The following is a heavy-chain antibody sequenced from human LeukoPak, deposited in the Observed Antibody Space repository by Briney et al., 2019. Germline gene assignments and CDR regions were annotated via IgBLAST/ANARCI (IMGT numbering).Heavy chain of an antibody. CDR3: ARSSSGWYARFDY. J-gene: IGHJ4*02. V-gene: IGHV4-39*01. CDR1: GGSISSSSYY. D-gene: IGHD6-19*01. CDR2: IYYSGST. Sequence: SQTLSLTCAVSGGSISSSSYYWGWIRQPPGKGLEWIGSIYYSGSTYYNPSLKSRVTISVDTSKNQFSLKLSSVTAADTAVYYCARSSSGWYARFDYWGQGTLVTVSS.